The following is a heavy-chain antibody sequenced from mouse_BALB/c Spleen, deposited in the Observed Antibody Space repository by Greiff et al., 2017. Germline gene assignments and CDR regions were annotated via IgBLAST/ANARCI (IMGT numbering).Heavy chain of an antibody. CDR1: GYTFTSYW. Sequence: VQGVESGADLAKPGASVKMSCKASGYTFTSYWMHWVKQRPGQGLEWIGYINPSTGYTEYNQKFKDKATLNADKSSSTAYMQLSSLTSEDSAVYYGAPDYEYPFDYGGQGTTLTVSS. D-gene: IGHD2-4*01. J-gene: IGHJ2*01. V-gene: IGHV1-7*01. CDR3: APDYEYPFDY. CDR2: INPSTGYT.